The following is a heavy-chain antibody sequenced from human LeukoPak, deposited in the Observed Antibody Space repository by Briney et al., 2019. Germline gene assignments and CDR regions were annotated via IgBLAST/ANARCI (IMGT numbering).Heavy chain of an antibody. J-gene: IGHJ3*02. CDR1: GGSISSYY. CDR2: IYYTGSS. CDR3: ARHNSGWLDALGI. V-gene: IGHV4-59*08. Sequence: SETLPLTCTVSGGSISSYYWSWIRQSPGKGLEWIGSIYYTGSSNYNPSLKSRVTISVDTSKNQFSLKLSSVTAADTAVYYCARHNSGWLDALGIWGQGTMVTVSS. D-gene: IGHD6-19*01.